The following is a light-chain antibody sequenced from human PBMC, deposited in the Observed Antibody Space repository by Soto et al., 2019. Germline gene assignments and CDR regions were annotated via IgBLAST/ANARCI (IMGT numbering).Light chain of an antibody. V-gene: IGKV3-11*01. CDR2: DAS. CDR3: QQRRYWPVT. CDR1: QSVSSY. Sequence: EIVLTQSPAILSMSPGERATLACRASQSVSSYFAWYQQKPGQAPRLLIYDASNRATGVPDRFSGSGSRTDFTLTISSLEPEDFSVYYCQQRRYWPVTFGQGTKVEIK. J-gene: IGKJ1*01.